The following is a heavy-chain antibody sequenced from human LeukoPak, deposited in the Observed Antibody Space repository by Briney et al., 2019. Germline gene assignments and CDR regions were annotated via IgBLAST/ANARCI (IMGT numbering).Heavy chain of an antibody. V-gene: IGHV3-21*01. CDR2: ISSTSSYI. J-gene: IGHJ5*02. CDR1: GFTFSSYS. Sequence: GGSLRLSCAASGFTFSSYSMNWVRQAPGKGLEWVSSISSTSSYIYYADSVKGRFTISRDNAKNSLYLQMNSLRAEDTAVYYCARDRGSIAAAGDNWFDPWGQGTLVTVSS. D-gene: IGHD6-13*01. CDR3: ARDRGSIAAAGDNWFDP.